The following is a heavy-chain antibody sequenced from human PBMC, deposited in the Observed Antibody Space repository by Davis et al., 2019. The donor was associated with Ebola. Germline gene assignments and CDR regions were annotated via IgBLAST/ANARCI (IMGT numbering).Heavy chain of an antibody. CDR1: EFTFRSYW. J-gene: IGHJ4*02. V-gene: IGHV3-74*01. CDR3: ARDVGGRAGY. Sequence: GESLKISCVASEFTFRSYWFHWVRQAPGKGLEWVSRIDTDGSTTNYADSVRGRFTISRDNAKSTLFLQMNSLRADDTAVYYCARDVGGRAGYWGQGTLVTVSS. CDR2: IDTDGSTT.